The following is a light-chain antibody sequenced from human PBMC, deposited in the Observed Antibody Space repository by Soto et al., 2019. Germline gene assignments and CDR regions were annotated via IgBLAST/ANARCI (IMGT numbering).Light chain of an antibody. CDR2: KAS. Sequence: DIQMTQSPSTLSASVGDRVTITCRASQSISSWLAWYQQKAGNAPKSLIYKASSLESGVPSRFRGSGSGTEFTLTISSLQPDDFDTYYCHQYLSYPITCGQGTRLEIK. J-gene: IGKJ5*01. CDR3: HQYLSYPIT. V-gene: IGKV1-5*03. CDR1: QSISSW.